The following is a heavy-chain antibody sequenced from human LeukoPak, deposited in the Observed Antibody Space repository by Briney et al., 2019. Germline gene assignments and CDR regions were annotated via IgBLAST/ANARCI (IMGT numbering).Heavy chain of an antibody. CDR3: ARVPQVTMIVVA. CDR2: IYYSGST. J-gene: IGHJ4*02. Sequence: SETLSLTCTASGGSISSSSYYWGWIRQPPGKGLEWIGSIYYSGSTYYNPSLKSRVTISVDTPKNQFSLKLSSVTAADTAVYYCARVPQVTMIVVAWGQGTLVTVSS. V-gene: IGHV4-39*07. D-gene: IGHD3-22*01. CDR1: GGSISSSSYY.